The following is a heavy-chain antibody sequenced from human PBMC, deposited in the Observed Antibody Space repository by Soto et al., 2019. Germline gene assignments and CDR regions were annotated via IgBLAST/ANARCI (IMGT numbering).Heavy chain of an antibody. D-gene: IGHD1-26*01. CDR3: ARMHRSGSYYGY. Sequence: SVKVSCKASGGTFSSYAISWVRQAPGQGLEWMGGIIAIFGTANYAQKFQGRVTITADESTSTAYMELSSLRSEDTAVYYCARMHRSGSYYGYWGRGTLVTVSS. J-gene: IGHJ4*02. CDR2: IIAIFGTA. CDR1: GGTFSSYA. V-gene: IGHV1-69*13.